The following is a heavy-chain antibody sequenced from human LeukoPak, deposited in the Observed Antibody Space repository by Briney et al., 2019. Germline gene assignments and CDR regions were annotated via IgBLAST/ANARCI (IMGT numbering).Heavy chain of an antibody. CDR2: IKQDGSEK. CDR1: GFTFSSYW. D-gene: IGHD3-22*01. J-gene: IGHJ4*02. V-gene: IGHV3-7*01. Sequence: PGGSLRLSCAASGFTFSSYWMSWVRQAPGKGLEWVANIKQDGSEKYYVDFVKGRFTISRDNAKNSLYLQMNSLRAEDTAVYYCARTPKIVVVMFDYWGQGTLVTVSS. CDR3: ARTPKIVVVMFDY.